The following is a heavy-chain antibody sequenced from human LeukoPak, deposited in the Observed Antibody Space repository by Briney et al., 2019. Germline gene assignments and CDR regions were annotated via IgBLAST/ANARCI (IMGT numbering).Heavy chain of an antibody. V-gene: IGHV4-39*01. Sequence: SETLSLTCTVSSGSISSSSYYWGWIRQPPGKGLEWIGSIYNSGSTYYNPSLRSRVTISVDTSKNQFSLKLSSVTAADTAVHFCARHPKNGYSRGPGRRTTFDYWGQGTLATVSS. J-gene: IGHJ4*02. CDR1: SGSISSSSYY. D-gene: IGHD6-19*01. CDR2: IYNSGST. CDR3: ARHPKNGYSRGPGRRTTFDY.